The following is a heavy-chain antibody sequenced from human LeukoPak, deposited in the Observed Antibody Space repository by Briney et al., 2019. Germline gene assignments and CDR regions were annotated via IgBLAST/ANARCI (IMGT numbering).Heavy chain of an antibody. CDR2: LYSGGSA. D-gene: IGHD4-23*01. CDR1: GFTVSSNY. V-gene: IGHV3-53*01. Sequence: PGGSLRLSCAASGFTVSSNYMSWVRQASEKGLEWVSILYSGGSAYYADSVKGRFTISRDNSKNTLYLQMNSLRVEDTAVHYCARTTVESGRYDAFDIWGQGTLVSVSS. CDR3: ARTTVESGRYDAFDI. J-gene: IGHJ3*02.